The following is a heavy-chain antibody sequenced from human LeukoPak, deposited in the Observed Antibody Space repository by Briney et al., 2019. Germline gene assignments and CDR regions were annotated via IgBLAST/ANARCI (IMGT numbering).Heavy chain of an antibody. CDR1: GGSISSYY. CDR3: ARDYGDFFDY. J-gene: IGHJ4*02. CDR2: IYYSGST. V-gene: IGHV4-59*01. D-gene: IGHD4-17*01. Sequence: PSETLSLTCTVSGGSISSYYWSWIRQPPGKGLEWIGYIYYSGSTNYNPSLKSRVTISVDTSRNQFSLKLSSVTAADTAVYYCARDYGDFFDYWGQGTLVTVSS.